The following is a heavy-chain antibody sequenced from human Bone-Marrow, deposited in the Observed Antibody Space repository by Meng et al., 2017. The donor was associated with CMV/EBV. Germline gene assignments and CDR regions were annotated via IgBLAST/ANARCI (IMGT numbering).Heavy chain of an antibody. CDR2: IYYSGST. D-gene: IGHD5-18*01. V-gene: IGHV4-59*12. CDR1: GGSISSYY. J-gene: IGHJ4*02. CDR3: ARVGYSYGYTFHY. Sequence: SEPLSLTCTVSGGSISSYYWSWIRQPPGKGLEWIGYIYYSGSTNYNPSLKSRVTISVDTSKNQFSLKLSSVTAADTAVYYCARVGYSYGYTFHYWGQGTLVTVS.